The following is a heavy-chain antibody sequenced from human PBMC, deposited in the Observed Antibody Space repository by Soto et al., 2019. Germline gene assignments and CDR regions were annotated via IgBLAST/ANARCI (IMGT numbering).Heavy chain of an antibody. J-gene: IGHJ1*01. D-gene: IGHD3-22*01. CDR1: GFTFSSYA. V-gene: IGHV3-23*01. CDR2: ISGSGGST. CDR3: AKDNPSYDSSGYYYVEYFQH. Sequence: GGSLRLSFAASGFTFSSYAMSWVRQAPGKGLEWVSAISGSGGSTYYADSVKGRFTISRDNSKNTLYLQMNSLRAEDTAVYYCAKDNPSYDSSGYYYVEYFQHWGQGTLVTVSS.